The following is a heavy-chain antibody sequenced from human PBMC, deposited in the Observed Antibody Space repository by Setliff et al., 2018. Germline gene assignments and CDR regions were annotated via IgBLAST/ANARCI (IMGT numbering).Heavy chain of an antibody. D-gene: IGHD3-3*01. Sequence: SETLSLTCTVSGGSISSSSYYWGWIRQPPGKGLEWIGSIYYSGSTYYNPSLKSRVTISVDTSKNQFSLKLSSVTAADTAVYYCARDKPEGYNFWSGYLGVGLMDVWGQGTTVTVSS. CDR3: ARDKPEGYNFWSGYLGVGLMDV. CDR1: GGSISSSSYY. J-gene: IGHJ6*02. V-gene: IGHV4-39*07. CDR2: IYYSGST.